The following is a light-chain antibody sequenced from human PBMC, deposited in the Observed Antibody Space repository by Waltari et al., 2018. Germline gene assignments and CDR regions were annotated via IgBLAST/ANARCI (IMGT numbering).Light chain of an antibody. V-gene: IGKV4-1*01. CDR3: QEYYSPQLT. J-gene: IGKJ4*01. Sequence: DIVMTQSPDSLAVSLGERATINCKSSQSVLYTSNNKNYLAWYQQRPGQPPKLIIRWASTRVSGVPDRFSGSGSGTDFTLTITSLQAEDVAVYYCQEYYSPQLTFGGGTKVEIK. CDR1: QSVLYTSNNKNY. CDR2: WAS.